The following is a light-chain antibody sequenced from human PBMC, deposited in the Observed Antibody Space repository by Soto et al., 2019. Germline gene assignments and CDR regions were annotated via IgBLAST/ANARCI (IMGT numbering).Light chain of an antibody. CDR3: QSYDSSLSDVV. Sequence: QSVLTQPPSVSGAPGQRVTISCTGSTDYYVHWYQQVPGTAPKVLIRSNNERASGVPDRFSGSKSGASASLAITGLQAEDEADYYCQSYDSSLSDVVFGGGTKLTVL. CDR2: SNN. J-gene: IGLJ2*01. V-gene: IGLV1-40*01. CDR1: TDYY.